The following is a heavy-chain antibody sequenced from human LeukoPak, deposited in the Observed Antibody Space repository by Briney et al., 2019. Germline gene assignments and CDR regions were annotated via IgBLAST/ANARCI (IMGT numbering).Heavy chain of an antibody. J-gene: IGHJ3*02. CDR2: IIPIVGTA. D-gene: IGHD5-24*01. CDR1: RGTLSSYA. V-gene: IGHV1-69*01. Sequence: SLWASSTPSRGTLSSYAISSGPEAPGQGLEWRGGIIPIVGTANYAQKFQGRVTITADESTSTAYMELSSLRSEDTAVYYCAREKDGYNSGDDAFDIWGQGKMVTVSS. CDR3: AREKDGYNSGDDAFDI.